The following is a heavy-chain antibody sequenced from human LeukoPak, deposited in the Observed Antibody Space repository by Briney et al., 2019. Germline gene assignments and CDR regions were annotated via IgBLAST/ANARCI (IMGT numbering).Heavy chain of an antibody. D-gene: IGHD3-10*01. Sequence: ASVKVSCKASGYTFTSYFMHWVRQAPGRGLEWMGIINPSGGSTSYAQKFQGRVTLTMDTPTSTVYMELSSLRSEDTALYYCAIPYYYDSGSYSDYWGQGTLVTVSS. J-gene: IGHJ4*02. CDR2: INPSGGST. CDR3: AIPYYYDSGSYSDY. V-gene: IGHV1-46*01. CDR1: GYTFTSYF.